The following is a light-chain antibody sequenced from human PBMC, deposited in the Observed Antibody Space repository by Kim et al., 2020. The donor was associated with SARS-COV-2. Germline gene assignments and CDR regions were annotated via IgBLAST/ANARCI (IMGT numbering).Light chain of an antibody. V-gene: IGKV1-9*01. Sequence: GSVGDRVTITCRASQGVNSYLAWYQQRPGKAPKLLIYAASTLQSGVPSRFSGSGSGTEFTLTISSLQPEDFATYYCQKLNSYPLTFGGGTKVDIK. CDR1: QGVNSY. J-gene: IGKJ4*01. CDR3: QKLNSYPLT. CDR2: AAS.